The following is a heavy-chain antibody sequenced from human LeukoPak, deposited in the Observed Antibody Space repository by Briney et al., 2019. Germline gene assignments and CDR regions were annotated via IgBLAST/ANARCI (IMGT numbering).Heavy chain of an antibody. Sequence: SETLSLACAVYGRSFSGYYWSWSHQPPGKGLEWIEEIKHSGSTNYNPSLKSRVTISVDTSKNQCYLKLSSVTAADTAVYYCARLKSAMGAYYYYYYGMDVWGQGTTVTVSS. CDR1: GRSFSGYY. CDR3: ARLKSAMGAYYYYYYGMDV. V-gene: IGHV4-34*01. CDR2: IKHSGST. D-gene: IGHD3-16*01. J-gene: IGHJ6*02.